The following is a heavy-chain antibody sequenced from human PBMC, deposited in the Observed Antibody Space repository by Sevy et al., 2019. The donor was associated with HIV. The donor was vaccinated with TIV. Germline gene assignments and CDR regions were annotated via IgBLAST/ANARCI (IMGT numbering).Heavy chain of an antibody. CDR1: GFTFSANW. V-gene: IGHV3-7*01. J-gene: IGHJ4*02. CDR2: IKGDGSDK. D-gene: IGHD3-16*01. CDR3: AHETFGRFES. Sequence: GGSLRLSCGASGFTFSANWMNWVRQAPGKGLEWVANIKGDGSDKHYVDSVEGRFTISRDNAKNLLFLQMNSLRVEDTAVYYCAHETFGRFESWAQGTLVTVSS.